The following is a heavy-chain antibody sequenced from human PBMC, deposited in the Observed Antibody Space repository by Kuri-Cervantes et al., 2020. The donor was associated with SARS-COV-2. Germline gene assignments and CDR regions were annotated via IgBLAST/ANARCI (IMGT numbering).Heavy chain of an antibody. Sequence: SCAVSGGSISSSNWWSWVRQPPGKGLEWIGEIYHSGRTNSNPSLKSRVTISVDKSKNQFSLRLSSVTAADTAVYYCARGTRTSGWYVGNWFDPWGRGTLVTVSS. V-gene: IGHV4-4*02. CDR1: GGSISSSNW. CDR2: IYHSGRT. D-gene: IGHD6-19*01. J-gene: IGHJ5*02. CDR3: ARGTRTSGWYVGNWFDP.